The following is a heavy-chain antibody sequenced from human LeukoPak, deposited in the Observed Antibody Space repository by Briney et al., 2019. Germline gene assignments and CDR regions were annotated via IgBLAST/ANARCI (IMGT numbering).Heavy chain of an antibody. CDR1: GYTFTSYG. J-gene: IGHJ6*03. Sequence: GASVKVSCKASGYTFTSYGISWVRQAPGQGLEWMGWISAYNGNTNYAQKLQGRVTMTTDTSTSTAYMELRSLRSDDTAVYYCARVGEQWQLNAYYYYYYMDVWGKGTTVTISS. D-gene: IGHD6-19*01. V-gene: IGHV1-18*01. CDR2: ISAYNGNT. CDR3: ARVGEQWQLNAYYYYYYMDV.